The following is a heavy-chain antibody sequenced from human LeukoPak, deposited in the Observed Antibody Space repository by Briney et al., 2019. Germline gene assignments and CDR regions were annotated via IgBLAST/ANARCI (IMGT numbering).Heavy chain of an antibody. CDR3: ARSRAEKVPVWGSYRHHDAFDL. CDR1: GYSFPNYW. CDR2: IYPGDSDT. J-gene: IGHJ3*01. D-gene: IGHD3-16*02. Sequence: GESLKISCKGSGYSFPNYWIGWVRQMPGKGLEWMGIIYPGDSDTTYKPSFQGHITVSADMSISTAYLQWSSLKASDTAMYSCARSRAEKVPVWGSYRHHDAFDLWGQGTRVTVSS. V-gene: IGHV5-51*01.